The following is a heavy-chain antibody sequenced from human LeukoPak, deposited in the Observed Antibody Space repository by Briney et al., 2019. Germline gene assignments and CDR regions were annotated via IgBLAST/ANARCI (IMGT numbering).Heavy chain of an antibody. V-gene: IGHV3-48*01. CDR1: GFTFSSYS. CDR3: AKGRWFGEDRDWFDP. CDR2: ISSSSSSTI. Sequence: GGSLRLSCAASGFTFSSYSMNWVRQAPGKGLEWVSYISSSSSSTIYYADSVKGRFTISRDNSKNTLYLQMNSLRAEDTAVYYCAKGRWFGEDRDWFDPWGQGTLVTVSS. D-gene: IGHD3-10*01. J-gene: IGHJ5*02.